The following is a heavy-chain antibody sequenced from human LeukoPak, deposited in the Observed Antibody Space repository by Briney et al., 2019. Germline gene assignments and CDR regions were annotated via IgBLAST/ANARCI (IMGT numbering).Heavy chain of an antibody. Sequence: SETLSLTCAVYGGSFSGYYWSWIRQPPGKGLEWIGEINHSGSTNYNPSLKSRVTISVDTSKNQFSLKLSSVTAADTAVYYCARSDIVVVPAAIRGSNWFDPWGQGTLVTVSS. CDR3: ARSDIVVVPAAIRGSNWFDP. V-gene: IGHV4-34*01. CDR2: INHSGST. J-gene: IGHJ5*02. CDR1: GGSFSGYY. D-gene: IGHD2-2*02.